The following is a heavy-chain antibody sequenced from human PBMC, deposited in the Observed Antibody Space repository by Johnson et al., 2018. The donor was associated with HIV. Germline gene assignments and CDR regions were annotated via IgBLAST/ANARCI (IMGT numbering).Heavy chain of an antibody. V-gene: IGHV3-9*01. CDR2: ISWNSGVI. CDR3: ARGGYYDSKPYDAFDI. D-gene: IGHD3-22*01. CDR1: GFTFDDYA. J-gene: IGHJ3*02. Sequence: VQLVESGGGLVQPGRSLRLSCAVSGFTFDDYAMHWVRQGPGKGLEWVSGISWNSGVIGYADSVKGRFTISRDNAKNSLYLQMNSLRTEDTAVYYCARGGYYDSKPYDAFDIWGQGTMVTVSS.